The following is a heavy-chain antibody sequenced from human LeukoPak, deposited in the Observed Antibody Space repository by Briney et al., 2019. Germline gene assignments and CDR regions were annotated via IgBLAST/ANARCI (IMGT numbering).Heavy chain of an antibody. J-gene: IGHJ4*02. Sequence: GGSLRLSCAATGFTFSTYGMHWVRQTPGKGLEWVAFIRYDGTIKYYADSVKGRITISRDNSKNTLYVQMNSLRAEDTAVYYCAKGKDYYLDYWGQGTLVTVSS. CDR1: GFTFSTYG. CDR3: AKGKDYYLDY. V-gene: IGHV3-30*02. CDR2: IRYDGTIK. D-gene: IGHD3-10*01.